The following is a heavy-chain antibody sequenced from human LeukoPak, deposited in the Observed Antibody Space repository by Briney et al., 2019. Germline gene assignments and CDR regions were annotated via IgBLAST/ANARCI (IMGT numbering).Heavy chain of an antibody. J-gene: IGHJ4*02. Sequence: GASVKVSCKASGYTFTGYYMHWVRQAPGQGLEWMGWINPNSGGTNYAQEFQGWVTMTRDTSISTAYMELSRLRSDDTAVYYCARDLTYYDILTGYPSPGDYWGQGTLVTVSS. CDR2: INPNSGGT. V-gene: IGHV1-2*04. CDR1: GYTFTGYY. CDR3: ARDLTYYDILTGYPSPGDY. D-gene: IGHD3-9*01.